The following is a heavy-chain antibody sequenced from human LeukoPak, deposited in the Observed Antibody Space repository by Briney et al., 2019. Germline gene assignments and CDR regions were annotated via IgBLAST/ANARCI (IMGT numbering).Heavy chain of an antibody. D-gene: IGHD2-8*01. CDR2: IYYSGST. J-gene: IGHJ6*03. CDR1: GGSISSGDYY. V-gene: IGHV4-30-4*08. CDR3: AREVVLMVYANYYMDV. Sequence: SETLSLTCTVSGGSISSGDYYWSWIRQPPGKGLEWIGCIYYSGSTYYNPSLKSRVTISVDTSKNQFSLKLSPVTAADTAVYYCAREVVLMVYANYYMDVWGKGTTVTVSS.